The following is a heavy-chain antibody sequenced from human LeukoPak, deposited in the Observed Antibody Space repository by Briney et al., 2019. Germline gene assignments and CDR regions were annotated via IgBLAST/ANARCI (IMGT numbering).Heavy chain of an antibody. D-gene: IGHD3-3*01. CDR2: INAGNGNT. CDR1: GYTFTSYA. V-gene: IGHV1-3*01. J-gene: IGHJ6*03. Sequence: ASVKVSCKASGYTFTSYAMHWVRQAPGQRLEWMGWINAGNGNTKYSQKFQGRVTMTRDTSISTAYMELSRLRSDDTAVYYCAKTGKVTIFGKDYYYMDVWGKGTTVTVSS. CDR3: AKTGKVTIFGKDYYYMDV.